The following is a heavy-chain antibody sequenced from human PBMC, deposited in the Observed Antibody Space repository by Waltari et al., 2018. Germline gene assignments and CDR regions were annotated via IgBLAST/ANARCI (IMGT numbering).Heavy chain of an antibody. J-gene: IGHJ6*03. CDR1: GGSVSTGLHY. D-gene: IGHD3-22*01. CDR2: IYHSGTT. V-gene: IGHV4-30-4*08. Sequence: QVQLRESGPGLVKPSQTLSLTCSGSGGSVSTGLHYWSWIRQSPGKGLEWIGYIYHSGTTYYNPSLRGRLTLSVDTSNYQSSLKLTSVTAADTAVYYCARVVKYYDSFGFPSDYMDVWGKGTTVIVSS. CDR3: ARVVKYYDSFGFPSDYMDV.